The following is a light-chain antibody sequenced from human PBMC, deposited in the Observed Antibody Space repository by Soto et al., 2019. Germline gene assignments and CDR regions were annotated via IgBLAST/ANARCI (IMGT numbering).Light chain of an antibody. CDR3: HQYGSSPT. J-gene: IGKJ1*01. CDR1: QSVSSSY. V-gene: IGKV3-20*01. Sequence: ENVLTQSPGTLSLSPGERATLSCRASQSVSSSYLAWYQHKPGQAPRLLTYGASSRATGIPDRFSASGSGTDFPLTISRLEPEDCAVYYCHQYGSSPTFGQGTKVEVK. CDR2: GAS.